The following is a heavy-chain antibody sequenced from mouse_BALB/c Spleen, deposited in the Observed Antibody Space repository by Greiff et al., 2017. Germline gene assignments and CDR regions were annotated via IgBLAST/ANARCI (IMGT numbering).Heavy chain of an antibody. CDR2: INPSNGGT. CDR1: GYTFTSYY. J-gene: IGHJ3*01. Sequence: VQLQQPGAELVKPGASVKLSCKASGYTFTSYYMYWVKQRPGQGLEWIGEINPSNGGTNFNEKFKSKATLTVDKSSRTAYMQLSSLTSEDSAVYDCTRGAYWGQGTLVTVAA. CDR3: TRGAY. V-gene: IGHV1S81*02.